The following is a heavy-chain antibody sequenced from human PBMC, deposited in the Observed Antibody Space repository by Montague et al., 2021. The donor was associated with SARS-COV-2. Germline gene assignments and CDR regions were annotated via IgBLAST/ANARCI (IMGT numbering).Heavy chain of an antibody. CDR2: IGHTGSF. V-gene: IGHV4-34*01. J-gene: IGHJ4*02. CDR1: GGSLSGHS. Sequence: SETPSLTCAVYGGSLSGHSWSWVRQAPEKGLEWIGDIGHTGSFKYNPSLKSRVTMSIDAAKNQFSLRMTSVTAADTSIYYCARGGTERSTTFGVVFFPLLDSWGQGTLVTVSS. D-gene: IGHD3-3*01. CDR3: ARGGTERSTTFGVVFFPLLDS.